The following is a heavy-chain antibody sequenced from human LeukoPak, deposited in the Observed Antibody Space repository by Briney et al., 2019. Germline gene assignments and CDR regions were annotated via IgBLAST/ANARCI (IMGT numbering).Heavy chain of an antibody. Sequence: PGGSLRLSCAASGFTFSSYAMSWVRQAPGKGLEWVSSISGSDVSTYYADSVKGRFTISRDNSKNTLYLQMNSLRAEDTAVYYCAKDAGSGGVVFDYWGQGTLVTVSS. V-gene: IGHV3-23*01. CDR1: GFTFSSYA. D-gene: IGHD3-3*01. CDR3: AKDAGSGGVVFDY. CDR2: ISGSDVST. J-gene: IGHJ4*02.